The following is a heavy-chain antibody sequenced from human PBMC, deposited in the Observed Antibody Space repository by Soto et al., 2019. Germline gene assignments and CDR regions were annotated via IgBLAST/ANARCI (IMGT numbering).Heavy chain of an antibody. J-gene: IGHJ4*02. CDR3: AKTGYDSSGWEHYFDY. V-gene: IGHV3-11*01. CDR1: GFTFSDYY. D-gene: IGHD3-22*01. Sequence: QVQLVESGGGLVKPGGSLRLSCAASGFTFSDYYMSWIRQAPGKGLEWVSYISSSGSTIYDTDSVKGRFTISRDNAKNSLYLQMNSLRAEDTAVYYCAKTGYDSSGWEHYFDYWGQGTLVTVSS. CDR2: ISSSGSTI.